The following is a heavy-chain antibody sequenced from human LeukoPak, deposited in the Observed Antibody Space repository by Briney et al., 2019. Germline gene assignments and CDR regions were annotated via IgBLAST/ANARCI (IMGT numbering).Heavy chain of an antibody. D-gene: IGHD7-27*01. J-gene: IGHJ4*02. V-gene: IGHV6-1*01. CDR2: TYYGSTWYN. CDR3: ARSASRTLGMLFDY. CDR1: GDIVSSNSVT. Sequence: SQTLSLTCAISGDIVSSNSVTWNWIRQSPSRGLEWLGRTYYGSTWYNDYAISVRSRMTVSPDTSKNQFSLQLNSVTPEDTAVYYCARSASRTLGMLFDYWGQGTLVTVSS.